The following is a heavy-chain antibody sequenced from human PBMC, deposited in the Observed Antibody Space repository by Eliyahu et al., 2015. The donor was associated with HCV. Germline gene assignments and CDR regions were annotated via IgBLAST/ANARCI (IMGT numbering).Heavy chain of an antibody. V-gene: IGHV3-21*01. D-gene: IGHD5-18*01. CDR2: LSSSSSYI. CDR3: ARELGGYSYGGAFDI. J-gene: IGHJ3*02. Sequence: EVQLVESGGGLVKPAXSLRLSCAASGFTFXSYSXXWVRXAPGKGXEWVXXLSSSSSYIYYADSVKGRFTISRDNDNNSLFLQMDSLRAEDTAVYYCARELGGYSYGGAFDIWAQGTMVTVSS. CDR1: GFTFXSYS.